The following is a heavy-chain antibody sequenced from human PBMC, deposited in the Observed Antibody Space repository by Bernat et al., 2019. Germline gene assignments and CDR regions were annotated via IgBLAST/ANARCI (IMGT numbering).Heavy chain of an antibody. CDR2: ISSSGSTR. CDR1: GFTFSAYY. CDR3: VRDMPGGYCSSTSCYTFDY. Sequence: QVQLVESGGGLVKPGGSLRLSCAASGFTFSAYYMSWIRQASGKGLEWVSYISSSGSTRYHADSVKGRFTISRDTAKNSLYLQMNSLRAEDTAVYYCVRDMPGGYCSSTSCYTFDYWGQGTLVTVSS. D-gene: IGHD2-2*02. J-gene: IGHJ4*02. V-gene: IGHV3-11*01.